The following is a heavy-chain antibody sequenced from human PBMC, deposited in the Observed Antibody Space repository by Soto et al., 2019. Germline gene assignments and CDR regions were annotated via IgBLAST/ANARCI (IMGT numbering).Heavy chain of an antibody. CDR3: AKEGPIPSWYFDY. Sequence: QVQLVESEGGVVQPGRSLRLSCTASGFTFSNYGMHWVRQAPGKGLEWVTVISYDGNVAYYADSVKGRFTSSRDNSKNTLYLQMNSQRTADTAVYYCAKEGPIPSWYFDYWGQGTLVTVSS. CDR2: ISYDGNVA. J-gene: IGHJ4*02. CDR1: GFTFSNYG. V-gene: IGHV3-30*18. D-gene: IGHD2-2*01.